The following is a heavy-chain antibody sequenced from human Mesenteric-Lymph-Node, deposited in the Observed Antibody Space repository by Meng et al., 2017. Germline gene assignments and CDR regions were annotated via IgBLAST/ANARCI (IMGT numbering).Heavy chain of an antibody. V-gene: IGHV6-1*01. CDR1: GDSVSRDSAA. J-gene: IGHJ4*02. Sequence: QVPLQQSGSGLVKPSQTLSLTCVLFGDSVSRDSAAWIWIRQSPSRGLEWLGRTYYRSKWFTDYAVSVKSRITINPDTSKNQVSLLLKSMTPEDTAMYYCVREGVAGYHYFDYWTWSTLVTVSS. CDR2: TYYRSKWFT. D-gene: IGHD6-19*01. CDR3: VREGVAGYHYFDY.